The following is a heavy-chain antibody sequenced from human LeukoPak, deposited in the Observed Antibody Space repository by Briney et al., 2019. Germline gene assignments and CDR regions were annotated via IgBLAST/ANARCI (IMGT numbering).Heavy chain of an antibody. J-gene: IGHJ4*02. CDR3: ARSGYTISAYHSAF. V-gene: IGHV4-4*07. D-gene: IGHD5-24*01. CDR2: IYTTGRT. CDR1: GVSIQSYW. Sequence: PSETLSLTCDVSGVSIQSYWWSWVRKPAGKGLEWIGRIYTTGRTNYSPSFQSRVTMSIDVSSNQFSLTLRSVTAADTAVYYCARSGYTISAYHSAFWRQGAPVTVSS.